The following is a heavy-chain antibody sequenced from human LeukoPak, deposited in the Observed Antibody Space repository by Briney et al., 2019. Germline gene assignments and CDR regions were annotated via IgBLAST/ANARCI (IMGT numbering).Heavy chain of an antibody. Sequence: ASVAVSFKASGYTFTSYFIHWVRQAPGQGLEWVGVLNPSDGSTTCAQKFQGRVTMTRDTSTSTVYMDLNSLRSEDTAVFYCARDLGSGQPGTIPGGLDYWGQGTLVTVSA. CDR3: ARDLGSGQPGTIPGGLDY. D-gene: IGHD1-7*01. J-gene: IGHJ4*02. V-gene: IGHV1-46*01. CDR1: GYTFTSYF. CDR2: LNPSDGST.